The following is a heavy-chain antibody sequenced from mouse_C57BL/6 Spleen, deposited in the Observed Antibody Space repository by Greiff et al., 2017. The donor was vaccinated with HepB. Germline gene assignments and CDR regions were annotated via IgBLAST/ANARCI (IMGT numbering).Heavy chain of an antibody. CDR2: IRLKSDNYAT. D-gene: IGHD1-1*01. V-gene: IGHV6-3*01. J-gene: IGHJ2*01. CDR1: GFTFSNYW. Sequence: EVKLVESGGGLVQPGGSMKLSCVASGFTFSNYWMNWVRQSPEKGLEWVAQIRLKSDNYATHYAESVKGRFTISSDESKSNVYLQMNNLRAKDTGIYYCIIYYYGSSYGYWGQGTTLTVSS. CDR3: IIYYYGSSYGY.